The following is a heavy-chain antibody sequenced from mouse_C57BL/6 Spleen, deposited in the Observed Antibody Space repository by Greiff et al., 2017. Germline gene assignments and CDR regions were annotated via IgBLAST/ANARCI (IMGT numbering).Heavy chain of an antibody. D-gene: IGHD1-1*01. CDR3: ARRDYYYDICDY. Sequence: QVQLQQSGAELVKPGASVKISCKASGYAFSSYWMNWVKQRPGKGLEWIGQIYPGDGDTNYNGKFKGKATLTADKSSSTAYMELSSLTSEDSAVYFCARRDYYYDICDYWGQGTTLTVSS. CDR2: IYPGDGDT. J-gene: IGHJ2*01. V-gene: IGHV1-80*01. CDR1: GYAFSSYW.